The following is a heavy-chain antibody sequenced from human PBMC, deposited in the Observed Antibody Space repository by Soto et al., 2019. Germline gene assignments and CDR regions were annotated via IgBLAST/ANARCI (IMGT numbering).Heavy chain of an antibody. J-gene: IGHJ5*02. CDR3: VHRGSSSFYNWFDP. CDR1: GFSLTTSGVG. V-gene: IGHV2-5*02. Sequence: QITLKESGPTLVKPTQTLTLTCTFSGFSLTTSGVGVGWIRQPPGKALEWLALIYWDDDKRFSPSLKSRLTITKDTSKDQVVLTMTNMDPVDTATYYCVHRGSSSFYNWFDPWGQGTLVTVSS. CDR2: IYWDDDK. D-gene: IGHD6-6*01.